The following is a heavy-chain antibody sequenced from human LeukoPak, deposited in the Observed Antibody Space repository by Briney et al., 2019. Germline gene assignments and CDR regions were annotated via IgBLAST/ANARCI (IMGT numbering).Heavy chain of an antibody. Sequence: PGGSLRLSCAASGFTFSSYSMNWVRQAPGKGLEWVSSISSSGSNIYYADSVKGRFTISRDNAKNSLYLQINRLRAADTAVYYCARDHEKQLSLDYWGQGTLVTVSS. J-gene: IGHJ4*02. V-gene: IGHV3-21*01. CDR3: ARDHEKQLSLDY. D-gene: IGHD6-6*01. CDR2: ISSSGSNI. CDR1: GFTFSSYS.